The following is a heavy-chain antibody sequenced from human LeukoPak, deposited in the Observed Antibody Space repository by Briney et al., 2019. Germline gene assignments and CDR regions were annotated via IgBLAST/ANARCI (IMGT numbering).Heavy chain of an antibody. D-gene: IGHD6-13*01. CDR3: ARDGGAAGTTFDY. CDR1: GGSISSGGYY. J-gene: IGHJ4*02. Sequence: SQTLSLTCTVSGGSISSGGYYWSWIRQPPGKGLEWIGYIYHSGSTYYNPSLKSRVTISVDRSKNQFSLKLSSVTAADTAVYYCARDGGAAGTTFDYWGQGTLVTVSS. V-gene: IGHV4-30-2*01. CDR2: IYHSGST.